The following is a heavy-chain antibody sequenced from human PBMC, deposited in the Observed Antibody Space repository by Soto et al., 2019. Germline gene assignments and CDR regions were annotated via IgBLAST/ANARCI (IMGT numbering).Heavy chain of an antibody. V-gene: IGHV4-4*07. Sequence: PSETLSLTCTVSGGSIISYYWSWIRQPAGKGLEWIGRIYTSGSTNYNPSLKSRVTMSVDTSKNQFSLKLSSVTAADTAVYYCARDRYYDIWSGMDVWGQGTTVTVSS. CDR3: ARDRYYDIWSGMDV. CDR2: IYTSGST. J-gene: IGHJ6*02. D-gene: IGHD3-3*01. CDR1: GGSIISYY.